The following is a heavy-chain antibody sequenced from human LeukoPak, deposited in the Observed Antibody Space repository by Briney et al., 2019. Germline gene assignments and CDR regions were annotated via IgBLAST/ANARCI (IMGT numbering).Heavy chain of an antibody. CDR3: ARDGGALTTTFDY. CDR2: ISALNGNT. CDR1: GYTFSSYG. D-gene: IGHD4-11*01. Sequence: ASVKVSCKASGYTFSSYGVSWVRQAPGQGLEWMGWISALNGNTNYAQKLQGRVTMTTDTSARAAYMELKSLRSDDTAIYYCARDGGALTTTFDYWGQGTLVTVS. V-gene: IGHV1-18*01. J-gene: IGHJ4*02.